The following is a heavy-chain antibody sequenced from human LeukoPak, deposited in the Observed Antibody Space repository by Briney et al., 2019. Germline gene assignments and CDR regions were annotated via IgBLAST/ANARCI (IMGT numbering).Heavy chain of an antibody. V-gene: IGHV3-13*01. D-gene: IGHD3-3*01. CDR1: GFTFSNYD. J-gene: IGHJ3*02. CDR3: ARALTSPAYYDFWSGYYLVGAFDI. CDR2: IGTAGDI. Sequence: AGGSLRLSCAASGFTFSNYDMHWVRQATGKGLEWVSGIGTAGDIYYPGSVKGRFTISRENAKNSLYLQMNSLRAGDTAVYYCARALTSPAYYDFWSGYYLVGAFDIWGQGTMVTVSS.